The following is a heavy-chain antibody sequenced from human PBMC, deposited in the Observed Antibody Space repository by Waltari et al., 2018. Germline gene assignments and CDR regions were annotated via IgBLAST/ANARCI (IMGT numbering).Heavy chain of an antibody. J-gene: IGHJ2*01. CDR2: IIPIFGTA. V-gene: IGHV1-69*01. CDR3: ARGKGAGVVTANPYWYFDL. D-gene: IGHD2-21*02. Sequence: QVQLVQSGAEVKKPGSSVKVSCKASGGTFSSYAISWVRQAPGQGLEWMGGIIPIFGTANYAQKFQGRVTITADESTSTAYMELSSLRSEDTAVYYCARGKGAGVVTANPYWYFDLWGRGTLVTVSS. CDR1: GGTFSSYA.